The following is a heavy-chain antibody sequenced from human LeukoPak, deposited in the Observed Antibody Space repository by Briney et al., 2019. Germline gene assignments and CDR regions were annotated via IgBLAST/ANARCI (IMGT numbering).Heavy chain of an antibody. CDR2: IIPIFGTA. J-gene: IGHJ6*03. V-gene: IGHV1-69*06. D-gene: IGHD3-22*01. Sequence: ASVKVSCKASGGTFSSYAISWVRQAPGQGLEWMGGIIPIFGTANYSQKFQGRVTITADKSTSTAYMELSSLRSEDTAVYYCARKGEYYDSSGPAPYYYYYMDVWGKGTTVTVSS. CDR1: GGTFSSYA. CDR3: ARKGEYYDSSGPAPYYYYYMDV.